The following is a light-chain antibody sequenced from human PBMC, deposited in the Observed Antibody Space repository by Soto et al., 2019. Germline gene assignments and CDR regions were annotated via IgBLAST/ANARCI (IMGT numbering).Light chain of an antibody. V-gene: IGKV1-39*01. J-gene: IGKJ3*01. CDR1: QSISTF. CDR2: ASS. CDR3: QQTFSTRIFT. Sequence: DIQMTQSPSSLSASVGDRVTITCRASQSISTFLNWYQQRPGQAPKLLIFASSTLHGGVPSRFSGSGSGTDFTLTIISLQPDDFATYYCQQTFSTRIFTFGPGTKVDIK.